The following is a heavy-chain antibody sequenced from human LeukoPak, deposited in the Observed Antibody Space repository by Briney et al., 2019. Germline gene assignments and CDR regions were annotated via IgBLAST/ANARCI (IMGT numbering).Heavy chain of an antibody. J-gene: IGHJ4*02. CDR1: GDSVSSNSAA. D-gene: IGHD6-6*01. CDR2: TYYRSKRYN. Sequence: KRSQTLSLTCAISGDSVSSNSAAWNWIRQSPSRGLEWLGRTYYRSKRYNDYAVSVKSRITTSPDTSKNQFPLQLTSVTPEDTAVYYCARDLSLAMYEWGQGTLVTVSS. V-gene: IGHV6-1*01. CDR3: ARDLSLAMYE.